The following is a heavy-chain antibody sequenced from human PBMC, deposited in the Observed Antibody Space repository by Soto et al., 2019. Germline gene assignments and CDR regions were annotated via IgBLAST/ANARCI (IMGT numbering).Heavy chain of an antibody. CDR3: AHRRRLRYFDWLLDRMDAFDI. CDR1: GFTFSSYA. CDR2: ISGSGGST. D-gene: IGHD3-9*01. J-gene: IGHJ3*02. Sequence: GGSLRLSCAASGFTFSSYAMSWVRQAPGKGLEWVSAISGSGGSTYYADSVKGRFTISRDNSKNTLYLQMTNMDPVDTATYYCAHRRRLRYFDWLLDRMDAFDIWGQGTMVTVSS. V-gene: IGHV3-23*01.